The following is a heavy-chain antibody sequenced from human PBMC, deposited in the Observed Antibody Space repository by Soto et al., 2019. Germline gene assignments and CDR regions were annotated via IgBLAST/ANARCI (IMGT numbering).Heavy chain of an antibody. V-gene: IGHV3-23*01. D-gene: IGHD3-22*01. CDR3: ARHDSSGYYGFDAFDI. CDR1: GFTFSSYA. J-gene: IGHJ3*02. Sequence: GGSLRLSCAASGFTFSSYAMSWVRQAPGKGLEWVSAISGSGGSTYYADSVKGRFTISRDNSKNTLYLQMNSLRAEDTAVYYCARHDSSGYYGFDAFDIWVQGTMVTVSS. CDR2: ISGSGGST.